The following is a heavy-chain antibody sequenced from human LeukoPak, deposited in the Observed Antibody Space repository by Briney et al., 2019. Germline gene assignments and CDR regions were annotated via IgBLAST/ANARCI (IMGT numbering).Heavy chain of an antibody. CDR1: GFTFSSYA. J-gene: IGHJ6*04. CDR2: ISGNGGTT. Sequence: PGGSLRLSCAASGFTFSSYAMYWVRQAPGKGLEYVSAISGNGGTTCYANSVKGRFTISRDNSKNTLYLQMGSLRAEDMAVYYCAELGITMIGGVWGKGTTVTISS. D-gene: IGHD3-10*02. V-gene: IGHV3-64*01. CDR3: AELGITMIGGV.